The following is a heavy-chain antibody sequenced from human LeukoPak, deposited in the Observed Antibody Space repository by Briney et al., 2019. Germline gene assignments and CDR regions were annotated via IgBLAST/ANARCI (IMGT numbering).Heavy chain of an antibody. D-gene: IGHD2-15*01. V-gene: IGHV3-23*01. Sequence: GGSLRLSCAASGFTFSSYAMSWVRQAPGEGLEWVSTFSGSGGNTYSADSVKGRFTISRDNSKNTLYLQMNSLRAEDTAVYYCAKDKGYCSGGSCYGYWYFDLWGRGTLVTVSS. CDR3: AKDKGYCSGGSCYGYWYFDL. CDR2: FSGSGGNT. CDR1: GFTFSSYA. J-gene: IGHJ2*01.